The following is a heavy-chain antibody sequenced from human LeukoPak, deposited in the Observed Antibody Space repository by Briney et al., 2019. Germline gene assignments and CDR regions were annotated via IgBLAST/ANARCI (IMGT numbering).Heavy chain of an antibody. CDR2: ISGSGGRT. CDR3: AKLYCSSTSCYGYFDY. V-gene: IGHV3-23*01. J-gene: IGHJ4*02. D-gene: IGHD2-2*01. Sequence: PGGSLRLSCAASGFTFNIYAMSWVRQAPGKGLEWVSGISGSGGRTYYADSVKGRFTISRDNSKNTLYLQMNSLRAEDTAVYYCAKLYCSSTSCYGYFDYWGQGTLVTVSS. CDR1: GFTFNIYA.